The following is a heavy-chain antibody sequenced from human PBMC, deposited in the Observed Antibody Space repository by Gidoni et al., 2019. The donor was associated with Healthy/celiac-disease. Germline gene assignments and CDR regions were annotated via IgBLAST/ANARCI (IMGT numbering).Heavy chain of an antibody. J-gene: IGHJ4*02. CDR3: ARRPDCSSTSCYPYYFDY. CDR1: GGSFSGYY. V-gene: IGHV4-34*01. Sequence: QVQLQQWGAGLLKPSETLSLTCAVYGGSFSGYYWSWIRQPPGKGLEWIGEINHSGSTNYNPSLKSRVTISVDTSKNQFSLKLSSVTAADTAVYYCARRPDCSSTSCYPYYFDYWGQGTLVTVSS. D-gene: IGHD2-2*01. CDR2: INHSGST.